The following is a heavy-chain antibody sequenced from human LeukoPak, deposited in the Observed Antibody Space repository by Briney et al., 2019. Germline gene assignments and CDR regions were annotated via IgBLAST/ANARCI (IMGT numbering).Heavy chain of an antibody. V-gene: IGHV3-13*04. CDR2: IGTAGDT. CDR1: GFTFRSYD. Sequence: GGSLRLSCAASGFTFRSYDMHWVRQATGKGLEWVSGIGTAGDTYYPDSVKGRFTISRENAKNSFYLQMNRLRAGDTAVYYCARRHDYGDGFGNWGQGTLVTVSS. D-gene: IGHD4-17*01. J-gene: IGHJ4*02. CDR3: ARRHDYGDGFGN.